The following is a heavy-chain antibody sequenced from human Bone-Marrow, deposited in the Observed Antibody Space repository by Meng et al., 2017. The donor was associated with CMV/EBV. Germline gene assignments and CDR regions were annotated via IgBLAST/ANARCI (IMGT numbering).Heavy chain of an antibody. Sequence: SETLSLTCSVAGGSVSFGDYYWNWIRQPPGKGLEWIGYIYYSGSTKYNPSLKSRVTMSMDTSKNQFSLRLSSVTTADTAVYYCARGFVGGASKYWGQGTLVTVSS. CDR3: ARGFVGGASKY. D-gene: IGHD3-16*01. CDR2: IYYSGST. V-gene: IGHV4-61*08. J-gene: IGHJ4*02. CDR1: GGSVSFGDYY.